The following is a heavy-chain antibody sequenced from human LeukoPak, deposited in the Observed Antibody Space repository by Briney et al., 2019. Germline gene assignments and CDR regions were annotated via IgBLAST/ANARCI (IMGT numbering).Heavy chain of an antibody. Sequence: SETLSLTCTVSGGSISSYYWSWIRQPAGKGLEWIGRVYTSEDAKYNPSLKSRVTISVDTSKNQFSLKLSSVTAADTAVYYCARAPLDYLNWFDPWGQGTLVTVSS. CDR1: GGSISSYY. CDR3: ARAPLDYLNWFDP. CDR2: VYTSEDA. V-gene: IGHV4-4*07. D-gene: IGHD4-11*01. J-gene: IGHJ5*02.